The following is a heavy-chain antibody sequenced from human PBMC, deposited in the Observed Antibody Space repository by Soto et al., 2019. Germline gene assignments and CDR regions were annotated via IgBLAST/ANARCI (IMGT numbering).Heavy chain of an antibody. J-gene: IGHJ5*02. D-gene: IGHD3-3*01. CDR3: ARWWSGSRQGFDP. CDR1: GGSISSGDYY. CDR2: IDYSGST. Sequence: QVQLQESGPGLVKTSQTLSLTCTVSGGSISSGDYYWSWIRQHPGKGLEWIGYIDYSGSTYYNPSLKSRVTISVDTSKNQCSLKLSSVTAADTAVYYCARWWSGSRQGFDPWGQGTLVTVSS. V-gene: IGHV4-31*03.